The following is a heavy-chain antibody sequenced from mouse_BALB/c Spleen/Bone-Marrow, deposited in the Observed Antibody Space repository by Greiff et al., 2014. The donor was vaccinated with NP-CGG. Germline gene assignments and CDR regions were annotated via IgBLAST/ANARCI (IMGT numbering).Heavy chain of an antibody. Sequence: EVNLVESGGGLVKPGGSLKLSCAASGFTFSGYAMSWVRQTPEKRLEWVASISSGGSTFYPDSMKGRFTISRDNARNILYLQMSSLRSEDTAMYYCARRKTTILTTFYWYFDVWGAGTTVTVSS. CDR1: GFTFSGYA. D-gene: IGHD2-5*01. J-gene: IGHJ1*01. CDR3: ARRKTTILTTFYWYFDV. CDR2: ISSGGST. V-gene: IGHV5-6-5*01.